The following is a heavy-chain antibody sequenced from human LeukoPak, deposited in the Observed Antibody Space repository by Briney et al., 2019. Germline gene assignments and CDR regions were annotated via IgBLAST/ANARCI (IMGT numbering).Heavy chain of an antibody. V-gene: IGHV3-7*01. Sequence: PGGSLRLSCAASGFTFSSYWMTWVRQAPGKGLEWVANIKPDGSVGCYVDSVRGRFIISRDNAGNSLYLQMNSLRVEDTAVYYCTQNLVAAAGDHWGQGTLLIVSS. CDR1: GFTFSSYW. D-gene: IGHD6-13*01. J-gene: IGHJ4*02. CDR2: IKPDGSVG. CDR3: TQNLVAAAGDH.